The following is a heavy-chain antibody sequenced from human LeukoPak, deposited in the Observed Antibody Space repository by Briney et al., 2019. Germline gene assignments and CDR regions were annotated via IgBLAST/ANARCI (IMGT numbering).Heavy chain of an antibody. J-gene: IGHJ4*02. V-gene: IGHV3-9*01. D-gene: IGHD6-19*01. CDR3: AKDRYSSGSFDY. Sequence: GGSLRLSCAASAFTFDDYAMHWVRQAPGKGLEWVSGISWNSGSIGYADSVKGRFTISRDNAKNSLYLQMNSLRAEDTALYYCAKDRYSSGSFDYWGQGTLVTVSS. CDR1: AFTFDDYA. CDR2: ISWNSGSI.